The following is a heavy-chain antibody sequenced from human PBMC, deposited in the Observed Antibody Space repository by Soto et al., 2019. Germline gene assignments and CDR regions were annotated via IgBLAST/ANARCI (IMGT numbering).Heavy chain of an antibody. CDR2: IYSGGST. Sequence: EVQLVETGGGLIQPGGSLRLSCAASGFTVSSNYMSWVRQAPGKGLEWVSVIYSGGSTYYADSVKGRFTISRDNSKNTRYLQMNSLRAEDTAVYYCARDHFYYGSGSFFDYWGQGTLVTVSS. V-gene: IGHV3-53*02. D-gene: IGHD3-10*01. J-gene: IGHJ4*02. CDR3: ARDHFYYGSGSFFDY. CDR1: GFTVSSNY.